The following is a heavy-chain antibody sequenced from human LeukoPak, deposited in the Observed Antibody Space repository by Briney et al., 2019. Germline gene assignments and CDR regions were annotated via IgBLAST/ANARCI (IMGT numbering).Heavy chain of an antibody. CDR1: GFTFDDFA. CDR3: AKESSYYYASGSLGY. J-gene: IGHJ4*02. V-gene: IGHV3-43*02. CDR2: ISGDGGNT. D-gene: IGHD3-10*01. Sequence: GGSLRLSCGASGFTFDDFAMHWVRQAPGKGPEWVSLISGDGGNTYYADSVKGRFTISRDNSKESLYLQMNSLRTEDTAFYYCAKESSYYYASGSLGYWGQGTLVTVSS.